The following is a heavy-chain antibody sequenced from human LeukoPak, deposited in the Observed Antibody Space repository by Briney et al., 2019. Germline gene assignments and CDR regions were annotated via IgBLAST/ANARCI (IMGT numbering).Heavy chain of an antibody. D-gene: IGHD6-13*01. CDR2: IYYSGST. V-gene: IGHV4-39*07. CDR3: ARQDSSSSDFRFDY. J-gene: IGHJ4*02. Sequence: SETLSLTCTVSGGSISSSSYYWGWIRQPPGKGLEWIGSIYYSGSTYYNPSLKSRVTISVDTSKNQFSLKLSSVTAADTAVYYCARQDSSSSDFRFDYWGQGTLVTVSS. CDR1: GGSISSSSYY.